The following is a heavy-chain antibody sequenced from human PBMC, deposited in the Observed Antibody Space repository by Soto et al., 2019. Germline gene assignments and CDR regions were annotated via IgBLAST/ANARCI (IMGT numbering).Heavy chain of an antibody. CDR3: AKAPVPGGSYYFDH. CDR1: GFTFSNYG. V-gene: IGHV3-30*18. J-gene: IGHJ4*02. Sequence: PGGSLRLSCAASGFTFSNYGMHWVRQAPGKGLEWVAVTSNDGGNNFYADSVKGRFAISRDNSKNTLYLQMNSLRAEDTAFYYCAKAPVPGGSYYFDHWGQGTLVTVSS. D-gene: IGHD1-26*01. CDR2: TSNDGGNN.